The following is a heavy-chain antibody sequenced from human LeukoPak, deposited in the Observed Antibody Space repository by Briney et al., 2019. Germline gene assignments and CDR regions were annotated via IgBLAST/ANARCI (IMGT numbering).Heavy chain of an antibody. CDR1: GFTFSSYA. V-gene: IGHV3-7*01. Sequence: PGGSLRLSCAASGFTFSSYAMSWVRQAPGRGLEWVANIKQDGSEKYYVESVKGRFTISRDNAKNSLFLGMNSLRAEDTAIYYCARDADFTVTTPYYFDYWGQGTLVTVSS. CDR2: IKQDGSEK. CDR3: ARDADFTVTTPYYFDY. D-gene: IGHD4-17*01. J-gene: IGHJ4*02.